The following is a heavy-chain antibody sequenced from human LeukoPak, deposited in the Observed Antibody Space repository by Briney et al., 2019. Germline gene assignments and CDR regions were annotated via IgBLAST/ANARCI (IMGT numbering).Heavy chain of an antibody. J-gene: IGHJ4*02. CDR2: IFYSGST. V-gene: IGHV4-59*07. CDR1: GGSITGFY. Sequence: PSDTLSLTCTVSGGSITGFYWSWIRQPPGKRLEYIGYIFYSGSTNYNPSLKSRVTISVDTSKNQFSLKLSSVTAADTAVYYCARHYYHSSDYFYFDFWGQGTLVTVSS. CDR3: ARHYYHSSDYFYFDF. D-gene: IGHD3-22*01.